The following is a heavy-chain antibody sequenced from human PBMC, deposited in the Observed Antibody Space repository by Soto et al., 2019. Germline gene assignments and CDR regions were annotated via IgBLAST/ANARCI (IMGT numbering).Heavy chain of an antibody. CDR1: GNSIISGNW. J-gene: IGHJ3*02. V-gene: IGHV4-4*02. D-gene: IGHD4-4*01. CDR2: IHYSGTT. CDR3: ARHGTYSNGLYSFDI. Sequence: SETLSLTCAVSGNSIISGNWWTWVRPPPGKGLEWIGDIHYSGTTNYSPSLKSRVTISLDTSKNQFSLRLSSVTAADTAVYYCARHGTYSNGLYSFDIWGQGTMVTVSS.